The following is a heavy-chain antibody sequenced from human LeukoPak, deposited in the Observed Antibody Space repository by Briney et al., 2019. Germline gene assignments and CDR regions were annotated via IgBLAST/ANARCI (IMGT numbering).Heavy chain of an antibody. CDR1: GYTSTGYY. D-gene: IGHD5-12*01. CDR3: ARDTRYSGYALDY. J-gene: IGHJ4*02. Sequence: ASVKVSCKASGYTSTGYYMHWVRQAPGQGLEGMGWINPNSGGTNYAQKFQGRVTMTRDTSISTAHMELSRLRSDDTAVYYCARDTRYSGYALDYWGQGTLVTVSS. CDR2: INPNSGGT. V-gene: IGHV1-2*02.